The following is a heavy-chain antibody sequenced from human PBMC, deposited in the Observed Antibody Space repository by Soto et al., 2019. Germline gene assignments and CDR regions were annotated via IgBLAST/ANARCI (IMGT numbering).Heavy chain of an antibody. J-gene: IGHJ4*02. CDR2: IYYRGNT. CDR1: GDSINSDKYY. CDR3: ARLEGLATISYYFDF. Sequence: SETLSLTCSVSGDSINSDKYYWGWIRQPPGKGLEWIGSIYYRGNTYYNPSLQTRVTISLDKSKSQFSLKLTSVTATDSAVYFCARLEGLATISYYFDFWGQGALVTVSS. D-gene: IGHD3-9*01. V-gene: IGHV4-39*01.